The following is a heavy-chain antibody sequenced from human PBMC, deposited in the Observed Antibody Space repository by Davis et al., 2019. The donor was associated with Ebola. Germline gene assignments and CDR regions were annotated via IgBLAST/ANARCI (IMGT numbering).Heavy chain of an antibody. V-gene: IGHV4-31*03. CDR1: GGSISSGGYY. D-gene: IGHD3-22*01. J-gene: IGHJ5*02. Sequence: SETLSLTCTVSGGSISSGGYYWSWIRQHPGKGLEWIGYIYYSGSTYYNPSLKSRITISVDTSKNQFSLKLSSVTAADTAVYFCAKAYDSSGYAWFGPWGQGTLVTVSS. CDR3: AKAYDSSGYAWFGP. CDR2: IYYSGST.